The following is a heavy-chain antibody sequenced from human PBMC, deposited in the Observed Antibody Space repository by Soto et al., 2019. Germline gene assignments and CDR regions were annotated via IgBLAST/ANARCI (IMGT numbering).Heavy chain of an antibody. CDR2: MNPNSANT. D-gene: IGHD3-10*01. J-gene: IGHJ4*02. CDR3: ARSTFGSGVNFDY. V-gene: IGHV1-8*01. Sequence: QVQLVQSGAEVKKPGASVKVSCKASGYTFTSYDMNWVRQASGQGLEWMGWMNPNSANTGYAQNFQGRVTMTRNTSTTTAYMEQSGLTSEDTAVYYCARSTFGSGVNFDYWGQGTLVTVSS. CDR1: GYTFTSYD.